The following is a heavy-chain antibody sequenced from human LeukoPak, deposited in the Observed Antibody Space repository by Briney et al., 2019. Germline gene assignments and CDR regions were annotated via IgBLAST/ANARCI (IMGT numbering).Heavy chain of an antibody. CDR1: GGSFSSYY. CDR2: INHSGST. J-gene: IGHJ5*02. D-gene: IGHD3-3*01. V-gene: IGHV4-34*01. CDR3: ACKRYYDFWSGYLNWFDP. Sequence: SETLSLTCAVYGGSFSSYYWSWIRQPPGKGLEWIGEINHSGSTNYNPSLKSRVTISVGTSKNQFSLKLSSVTAADTAVYYCACKRYYDFWSGYLNWFDPWGQGTLVTVSS.